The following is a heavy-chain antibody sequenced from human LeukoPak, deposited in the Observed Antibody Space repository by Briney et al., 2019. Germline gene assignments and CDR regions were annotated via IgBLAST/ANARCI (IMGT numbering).Heavy chain of an antibody. D-gene: IGHD5-12*01. Sequence: GGSLRLSCAASGFTFTRYWMSWVRQAPGKGLEWVANINQDGRDTYYVDSVRGRFTVSRDNAKNSVYLQMGSLRAEDTAVYYCARVDGRGATDDAFDIWGQGTTATVSS. CDR2: INQDGRDT. V-gene: IGHV3-7*01. CDR3: ARVDGRGATDDAFDI. J-gene: IGHJ3*02. CDR1: GFTFTRYW.